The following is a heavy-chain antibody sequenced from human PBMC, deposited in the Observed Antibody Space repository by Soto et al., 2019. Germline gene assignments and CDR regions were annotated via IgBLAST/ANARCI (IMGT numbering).Heavy chain of an antibody. D-gene: IGHD6-19*01. CDR1: GGSISSGDYY. J-gene: IGHJ3*02. Sequence: PSETLSLTCTVSGGSISSGDYYWSWIRQPPGKGLEWIGYIYYSGSTYYNPSLKSRVTISVDTSKNQFSLKLSSVTAADTAVYCCAHYSSGRAFDIWGQGTMVTVSS. CDR3: AHYSSGRAFDI. CDR2: IYYSGST. V-gene: IGHV4-30-4*01.